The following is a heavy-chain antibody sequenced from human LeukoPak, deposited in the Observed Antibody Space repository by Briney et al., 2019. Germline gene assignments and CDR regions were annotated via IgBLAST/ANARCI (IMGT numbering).Heavy chain of an antibody. D-gene: IGHD1-20*01. CDR3: ASGGYNWSPGGY. J-gene: IGHJ4*02. CDR2: IYHSGST. CDR1: GFTVNRNY. Sequence: LRLSCAASGFTVNRNYMSWVRQAPGKGLEWIGYIYHSGSTYYNPSLKSRVTISVDRSKNQFSLKLSSVTAADTAVYYCASGGYNWSPGGYWGQGTLVTVSS. V-gene: IGHV4-30-2*01.